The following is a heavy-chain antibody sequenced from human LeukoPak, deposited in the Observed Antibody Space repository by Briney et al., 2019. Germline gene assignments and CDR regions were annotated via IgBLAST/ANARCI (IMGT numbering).Heavy chain of an antibody. V-gene: IGHV4-59*01. J-gene: IGHJ6*02. CDR1: GGSISSYY. CDR2: IYYSGST. Sequence: SETLSLTCTVSGGSISSYYWSWIRQPPGKGLEWIGYIYYSGSTNYNPSLKSRVTISVDTSKNQFSLKLSSVTAADTAVYYCARGTVPYYYYYGMDVWGQVTTVTVSS. D-gene: IGHD4-17*01. CDR3: ARGTVPYYYYYGMDV.